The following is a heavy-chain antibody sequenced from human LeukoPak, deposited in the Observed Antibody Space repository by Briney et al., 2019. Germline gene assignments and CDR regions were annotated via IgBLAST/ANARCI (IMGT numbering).Heavy chain of an antibody. J-gene: IGHJ3*02. D-gene: IGHD2-15*01. Sequence: PGGSLRLSCAASGFTFSSYWMSWVRQAPGKGLEWVANLKQDGSEKYYVDSVKGRFTISRDNAKNSLYLQMNSLRAEDTAVYYCASSHPYCSGGSCYVDAFDIWGQGTMVTVSS. CDR1: GFTFSSYW. CDR2: LKQDGSEK. CDR3: ASSHPYCSGGSCYVDAFDI. V-gene: IGHV3-7*01.